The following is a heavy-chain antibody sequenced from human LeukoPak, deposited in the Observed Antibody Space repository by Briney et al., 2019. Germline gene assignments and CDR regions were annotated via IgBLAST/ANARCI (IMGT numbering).Heavy chain of an antibody. CDR1: GFTFSSYA. CDR2: ISGSGGST. V-gene: IGHV3-23*01. J-gene: IGHJ4*02. D-gene: IGHD3-10*01. Sequence: GGSLRLSCAASGFTFSSYAMSWVRQAPGKGLEWVSAISGSGGSTYYADSVKGRFTISRDNSMNTLYLQMNSLRAEDTAVYYCAKDPVGQVRGVISGTFDYWGQGTLVTVSS. CDR3: AKDPVGQVRGVISGTFDY.